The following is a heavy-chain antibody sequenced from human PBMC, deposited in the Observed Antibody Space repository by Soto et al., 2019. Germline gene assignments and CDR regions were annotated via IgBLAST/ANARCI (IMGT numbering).Heavy chain of an antibody. J-gene: IGHJ6*03. CDR2: ISSSSSTI. D-gene: IGHD2-2*01. V-gene: IGHV3-48*01. Sequence: GGSLRLSCAASGFTFSSYSMNWVRQAPGKGLEWVSYISSSSSTIHYADSVKGRFTISRDNAKNSLYLQMNSLRAEDTAVYYCARRDIVVVPADSADYYYYYHMDVWGKGTTVTVSS. CDR1: GFTFSSYS. CDR3: ARRDIVVVPADSADYYYYYHMDV.